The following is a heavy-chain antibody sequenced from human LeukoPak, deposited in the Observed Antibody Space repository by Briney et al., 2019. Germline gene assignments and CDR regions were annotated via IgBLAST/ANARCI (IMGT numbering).Heavy chain of an antibody. J-gene: IGHJ4*02. V-gene: IGHV4-59*08. CDR3: ARQITNWVFDY. CDR1: GASISSYY. Sequence: PSETLSLTCSVSGASISSYYWTWIRHPPGKGLEWIGYIYYSGSTNYNPSLKSRVTISVDTSKTQFSLKLNSVTAADTAVYYCARQITNWVFDYWGQGTLVTVSS. D-gene: IGHD7-27*01. CDR2: IYYSGST.